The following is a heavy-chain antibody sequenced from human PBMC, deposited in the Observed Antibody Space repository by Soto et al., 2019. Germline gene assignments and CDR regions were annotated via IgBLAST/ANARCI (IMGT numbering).Heavy chain of an antibody. CDR3: ARENSYFDY. CDR1: GYTFRNFG. J-gene: IGHJ4*02. CDR2: SSGYNAHA. V-gene: IGHV1-18*01. Sequence: QIQLLQSGAEVKKPGASVKVTCKASGYTFRNFGISWVRQAPGQGVEWMGCSSGYNAHANHAQKFQGRHDMTANTSTSTADMELEGLRSDDRAVYYGARENSYFDYWGQGTLVTVSS.